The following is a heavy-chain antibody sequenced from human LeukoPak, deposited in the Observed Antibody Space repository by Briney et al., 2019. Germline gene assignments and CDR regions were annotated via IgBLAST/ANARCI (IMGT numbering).Heavy chain of an antibody. CDR1: GGSISSGGHY. V-gene: IGHV4-31*03. CDR3: ARMTVTTASFDY. J-gene: IGHJ4*02. CDR2: IYYSGST. D-gene: IGHD4-11*01. Sequence: SETLSLTCTVSGGSISSGGHYWSWIRQHPGKGLEWIGYIYYSGSTYYNPSLKSRVTISVDTSKNQFSLKLSSVTAADTAVYYCARMTVTTASFDYWGQGTLVTVSS.